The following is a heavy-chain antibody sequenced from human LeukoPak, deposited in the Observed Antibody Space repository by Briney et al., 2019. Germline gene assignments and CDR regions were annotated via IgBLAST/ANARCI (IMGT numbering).Heavy chain of an antibody. CDR2: ISSSSSYI. J-gene: IGHJ4*02. V-gene: IGHV3-21*01. CDR3: ARASAGYETYGF. Sequence: KSGGSLRLSCAASGFTFSSYSMNWVRQAPGKGLEWVSSISSSSSYIYYADSVKGRFTISRDNAKNSLYLQMNSLRAEDTAVYYCARASAGYETYGFWGQGTLVTVSS. CDR1: GFTFSSYS. D-gene: IGHD5-12*01.